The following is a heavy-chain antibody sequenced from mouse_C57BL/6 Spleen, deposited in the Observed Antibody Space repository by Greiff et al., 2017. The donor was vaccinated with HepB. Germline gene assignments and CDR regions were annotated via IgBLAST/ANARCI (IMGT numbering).Heavy chain of an antibody. V-gene: IGHV1-39*01. CDR2: INPNYGTT. CDR1: GYSFTDYN. Sequence: LKESGPELVKPGASVKISCKASGYSFTDYNMNWVKQSNGKSLEWIGVINPNYGTTSYNQKFKGKATLTVDQSSSTAYMQLNSLTSEDSAVYYCASPNYYGSSNWYFDVWGTGTTVTVSS. J-gene: IGHJ1*03. D-gene: IGHD1-1*01. CDR3: ASPNYYGSSNWYFDV.